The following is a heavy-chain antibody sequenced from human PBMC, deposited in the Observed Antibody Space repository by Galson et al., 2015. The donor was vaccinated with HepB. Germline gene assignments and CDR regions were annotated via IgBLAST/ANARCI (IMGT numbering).Heavy chain of an antibody. CDR1: GVTFSNYG. CDR3: AREGDTYRSGRYGS. Sequence: SLRLSCAASGVTFSNYGMHWVRQAPGKGLEWVAVISNDGGTKYYADSVKGRFTISRDKSRNTLYLQMDSLRPEDTAVYFCAREGDTYRSGRYGSWGQGTLVTVSS. J-gene: IGHJ4*02. V-gene: IGHV3-30*03. CDR2: ISNDGGTK. D-gene: IGHD6-13*01.